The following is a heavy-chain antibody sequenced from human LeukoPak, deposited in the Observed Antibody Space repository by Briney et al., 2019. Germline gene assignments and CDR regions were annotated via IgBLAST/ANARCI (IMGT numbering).Heavy chain of an antibody. CDR2: ISGSGGST. D-gene: IGHD5-18*01. CDR1: GFTFSSYA. J-gene: IGHJ4*02. V-gene: IGHV3-23*01. CDR3: AKGTLAMVTPFDY. Sequence: PGGSLRLSCAASGFTFSSYAMSWVRRAPGKGLEWVSAISGSGGSTYYADSVKGRFTISRDNSKNTLYLQMNSLRAEDTAVYYCAKGTLAMVTPFDYWGQGTLVTVSS.